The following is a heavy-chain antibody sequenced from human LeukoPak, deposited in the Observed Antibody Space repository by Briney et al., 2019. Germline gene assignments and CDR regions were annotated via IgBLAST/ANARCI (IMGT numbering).Heavy chain of an antibody. J-gene: IGHJ5*02. D-gene: IGHD5-18*01. CDR3: ARERWIQLWLLPGWFDP. CDR1: GGSISSSSYY. CDR2: IYYSGST. V-gene: IGHV4-39*07. Sequence: PSETLSLTCTVSGGSISSSSYYWGWIRQPPGKGLEWIGSIYYSGSTYYNPSLKSRVTISVDTSKNQFSLKLSSVTAADTAVYYCARERWIQLWLLPGWFDPWGQGTLVTVSS.